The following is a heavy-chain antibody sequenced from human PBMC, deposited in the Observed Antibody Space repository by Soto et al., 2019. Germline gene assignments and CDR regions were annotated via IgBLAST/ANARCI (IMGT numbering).Heavy chain of an antibody. D-gene: IGHD3-3*01. V-gene: IGHV3-48*02. CDR3: ARGGGITIFGVVKEYYYYGMDV. Sequence: GGSLRLSCAASGFTFSSYSMNWVRQAPGKGLEGVSYISSSSSTIYYADSVKGRFTISRDNAKNSLYLQMNSLRDEDTAVYYCARGGGITIFGVVKEYYYYGMDVWGQGTTVTVSS. J-gene: IGHJ6*02. CDR1: GFTFSSYS. CDR2: ISSSSSTI.